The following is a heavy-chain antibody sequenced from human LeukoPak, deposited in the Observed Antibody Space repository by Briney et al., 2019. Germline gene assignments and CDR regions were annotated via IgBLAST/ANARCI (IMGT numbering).Heavy chain of an antibody. CDR2: ISGSGGST. CDR3: AKAAGTSWYFYHYMDV. CDR1: GCTFSSYA. V-gene: IGHV3-23*01. J-gene: IGHJ6*03. D-gene: IGHD6-13*01. Sequence: PGGSLRLSCAASGCTFSSYAMTWVRQAPGKGLEWVSGISGSGGSTYYADSVKGRFTISRDNSKNTLYLQMNSLRAEDTAVYYCAKAAGTSWYFYHYMDVWGKGTTVTVSS.